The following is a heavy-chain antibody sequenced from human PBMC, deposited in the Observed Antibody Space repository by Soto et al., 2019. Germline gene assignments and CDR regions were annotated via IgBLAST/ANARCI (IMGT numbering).Heavy chain of an antibody. CDR2: IIPLFGTR. J-gene: IGHJ6*01. CDR3: AKSKNDFWNANYGMDV. D-gene: IGHD3-3*01. V-gene: IGHV1-69*06. Sequence: QVQLVQSGGEVRKPGSSVKVSCAASGGTFTSDALSWVRQAPGQGPEWMGGIIPLFGTRNYAHKFQGRLTIAANKTTSTAYMELSSLSSEDTAIYYCAKSKNDFWNANYGMDVWGQGTTVIVSS. CDR1: GGTFTSDA.